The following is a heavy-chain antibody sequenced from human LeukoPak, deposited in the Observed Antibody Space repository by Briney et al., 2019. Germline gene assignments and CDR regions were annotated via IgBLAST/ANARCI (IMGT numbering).Heavy chain of an antibody. CDR2: ISAYNGNT. J-gene: IGHJ4*02. CDR1: GYTFTSYG. D-gene: IGHD6-6*01. CDR3: ARPSRKYSSSSDFDY. V-gene: IGHV1-18*01. Sequence: GASVKVSCKASGYTFTSYGISWVRQAPGQGLEWMGWISAYNGNTNYAQKFQGRVTMTRDMSTSTVYMELSSLRSEDTAVYYCARPSRKYSSSSDFDYWGQGTLVTVSS.